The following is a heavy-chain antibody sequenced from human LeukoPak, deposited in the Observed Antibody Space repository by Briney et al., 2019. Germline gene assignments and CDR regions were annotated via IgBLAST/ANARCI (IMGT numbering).Heavy chain of an antibody. CDR3: ARGGQDYGDYFWYFDY. D-gene: IGHD4-17*01. CDR2: IWYDGSNK. Sequence: GGSLRLSCAASEFTFSNYGMHWVRQAPGKGLEWVAVIWYDGSNKYYGDSVKGRFTISRDNSKNTLYLQMNSLRAEDTAVYYCARGGQDYGDYFWYFDYWGQGTLVTVSS. CDR1: EFTFSNYG. V-gene: IGHV3-33*01. J-gene: IGHJ4*02.